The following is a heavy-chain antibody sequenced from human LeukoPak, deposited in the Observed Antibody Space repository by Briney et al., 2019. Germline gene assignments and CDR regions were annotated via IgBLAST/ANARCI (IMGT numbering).Heavy chain of an antibody. V-gene: IGHV1-46*01. CDR1: GYTFTGYY. D-gene: IGHD3-3*01. Sequence: ASVKVSCKASGYTFTGYYMHWVRQAPGQGLEWMGVINPSSLGTTYAQRFQGRVTMTTDTSTSTVYMDLSSLRSEDTAVYYCARALRIETFGVRRYYYHAMNVWGQGTTVTVPS. CDR3: ARALRIETFGVRRYYYHAMNV. CDR2: INPSSLGT. J-gene: IGHJ6*02.